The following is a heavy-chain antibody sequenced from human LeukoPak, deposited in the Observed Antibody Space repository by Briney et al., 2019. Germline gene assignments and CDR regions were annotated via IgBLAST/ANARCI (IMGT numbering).Heavy chain of an antibody. CDR3: ARVEGEIFWASGMDV. J-gene: IGHJ6*02. D-gene: IGHD3-9*01. V-gene: IGHV4-4*07. Sequence: SETLSLTCTVSGGSISSYYWSWIRQPAGKGLEWIGRIYTSGSTNSNPSLKSRVTMSVDTSKNQFSLKLSSVTAADTAVYYCARVEGEIFWASGMDVWGQGTTVIVSS. CDR1: GGSISSYY. CDR2: IYTSGST.